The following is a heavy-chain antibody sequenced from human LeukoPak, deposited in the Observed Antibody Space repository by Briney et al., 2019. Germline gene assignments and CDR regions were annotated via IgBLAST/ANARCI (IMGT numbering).Heavy chain of an antibody. CDR1: GGTFSSYT. V-gene: IGHV1-69*02. J-gene: IGHJ5*02. Sequence: SVRVSRKASGGTFSSYTISWVRQAPGQGLEWMGRIIPILGIANYAQKFQGRVTITADKSTSTAYMELSSLRSEDTAVYYCARGWTVRNWFDPWGQGTLVTVSS. CDR2: IIPILGIA. D-gene: IGHD4-17*01. CDR3: ARGWTVRNWFDP.